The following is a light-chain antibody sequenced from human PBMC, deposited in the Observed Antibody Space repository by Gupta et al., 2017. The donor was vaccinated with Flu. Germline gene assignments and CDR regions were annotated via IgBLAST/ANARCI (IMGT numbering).Light chain of an antibody. V-gene: IGLV3-21*02. CDR3: QVWESSSDHLYV. Sequence: SSVLTQPPSVSVAPGQTARITCGGNNIGTKSVHWYQQKPGQAPVLVVYDDSDRPSGIPERISGSNSENAATLTISRVEAGDEADYYCQVWESSSDHLYVFGSGTRVIVV. CDR1: NIGTKS. J-gene: IGLJ1*01. CDR2: DDS.